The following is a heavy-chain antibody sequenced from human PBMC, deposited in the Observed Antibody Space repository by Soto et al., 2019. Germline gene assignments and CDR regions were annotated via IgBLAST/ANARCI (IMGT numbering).Heavy chain of an antibody. CDR3: ARLRIAAAGTGYFDY. V-gene: IGHV4-39*01. CDR2: IYYSGST. J-gene: IGHJ4*02. CDR1: GGSISSSSYY. D-gene: IGHD6-13*01. Sequence: QLQLQESGPGLVKPSETLSLTCTVSGGSISSSSYYWGWIRQPPGKGREWIGSIYYSGSTYYNPPLKSRVTISVDTSKNQFSLKLSSVTAADTAVYYCARLRIAAAGTGYFDYWGQGTLVTVSS.